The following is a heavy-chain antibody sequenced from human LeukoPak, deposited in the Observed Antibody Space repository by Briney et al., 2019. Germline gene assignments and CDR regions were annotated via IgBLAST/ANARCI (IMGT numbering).Heavy chain of an antibody. CDR2: ISSSGSTI. J-gene: IGHJ4*02. CDR3: ARTGIQHTLDY. D-gene: IGHD5-18*01. V-gene: IGHV3-48*03. CDR1: GFTFSSYE. Sequence: GGSLRLSCAASGFTFSSYEMNWVRQAPGKGLEWVSYISSSGSTIYYADSVKGRFTISRDNAKNSLYLQMNSLRAEDTGFYYCARTGIQHTLDYWGQGILVTVSS.